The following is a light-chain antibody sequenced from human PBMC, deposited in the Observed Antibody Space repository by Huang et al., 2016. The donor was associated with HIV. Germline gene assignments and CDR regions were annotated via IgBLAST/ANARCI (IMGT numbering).Light chain of an antibody. CDR1: QSVRSN. CDR3: QQYNYWPPWT. J-gene: IGKJ1*01. CDR2: GAS. V-gene: IGKV3-15*01. Sequence: EIVMTQSPATLSVSPGERATLSCRASQSVRSNLAWYQQKPGQAPRLLIYGASTRATGIPARFSGSGSGTGFALTISSLQSEDFAVYYCQQYNYWPPWTFGQGTKVEIK.